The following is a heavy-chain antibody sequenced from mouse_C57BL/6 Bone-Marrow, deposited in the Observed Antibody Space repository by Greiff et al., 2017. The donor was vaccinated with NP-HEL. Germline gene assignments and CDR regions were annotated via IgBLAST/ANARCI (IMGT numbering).Heavy chain of an antibody. CDR1: GYSITSDY. Sequence: EVKLVESGPGLAKPSQTLSLTCSVTGYSITSDYWNWIRKFPGNKLEYMGYISYSGSTYYNPSLKSRISITRDTSKNQYYLQLNSVTTEDTATYYCARISSYYYGSSLYYYAMDYWGQGTSVTVSS. D-gene: IGHD1-1*01. CDR3: ARISSYYYGSSLYYYAMDY. CDR2: ISYSGST. J-gene: IGHJ4*01. V-gene: IGHV3-8*01.